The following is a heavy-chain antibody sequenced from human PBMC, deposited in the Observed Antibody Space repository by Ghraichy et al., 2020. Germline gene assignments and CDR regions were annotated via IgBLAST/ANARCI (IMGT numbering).Heavy chain of an antibody. D-gene: IGHD2-2*01. V-gene: IGHV3-33*01. CDR3: ARDLTYCASTTCYSGENNYRGSDA. Sequence: GSLRLSCEASGFTFSNHAIHWARQAPGKGLEWVAIIWYDGNSKKYAGSVKGRFTISRDNSKNTVYLEMTNLRVEDTAVYYCARDLTYCASTTCYSGENNYRGSDAWGKGTTV. J-gene: IGHJ6*03. CDR1: GFTFSNHA. CDR2: IWYDGNSK.